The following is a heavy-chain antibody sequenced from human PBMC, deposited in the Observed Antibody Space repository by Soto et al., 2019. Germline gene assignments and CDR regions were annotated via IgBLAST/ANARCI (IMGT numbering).Heavy chain of an antibody. J-gene: IGHJ4*02. CDR2: VDSAESGT. CDR1: GITFSGFW. Sequence: VPLVESGGGSVQPGGSLRLSCVASGITFSGFWMHWVRQVPGKGLEWVARVDSAESGTSDAGSVKGRFTVSRDNAKNTLSLQVDSLRVEDTAVYYCATVFEHWGQGIPVTVSS. V-gene: IGHV3-74*01. CDR3: ATVFEH.